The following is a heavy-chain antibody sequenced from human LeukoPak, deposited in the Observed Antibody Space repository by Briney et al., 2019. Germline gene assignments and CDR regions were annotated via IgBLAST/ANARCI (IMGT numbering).Heavy chain of an antibody. D-gene: IGHD6-13*01. CDR3: ARGVYSSSWYYSSGWLVDY. CDR2: IKQDGSEK. V-gene: IGHV3-7*03. J-gene: IGHJ4*02. CDR1: GFTFSSYW. Sequence: QPGGSLRLSCAASGFTFSSYWMSWVRQAPGKGLEWVANIKQDGSEKYYVDSVKGRFTISRDNAKNSLYLQMNSLRAEDTAVYYCARGVYSSSWYYSSGWLVDYWGQGTLVTVSS.